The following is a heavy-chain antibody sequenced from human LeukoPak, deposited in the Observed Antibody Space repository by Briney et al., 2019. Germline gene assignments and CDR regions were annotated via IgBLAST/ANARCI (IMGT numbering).Heavy chain of an antibody. Sequence: NPGGSLRLSCGASGFGFSAAAMHWVRQAPGKGLEWVSYITSGGSDIAYADSVKGRFTISRDNANNTLFLQMSSLRVEDTAVYYCARLITYGGRDYWGQGPLVTVSS. CDR1: GFGFSAAA. J-gene: IGHJ4*02. D-gene: IGHD4-23*01. CDR2: ITSGGSDI. CDR3: ARLITYGGRDY. V-gene: IGHV3-21*05.